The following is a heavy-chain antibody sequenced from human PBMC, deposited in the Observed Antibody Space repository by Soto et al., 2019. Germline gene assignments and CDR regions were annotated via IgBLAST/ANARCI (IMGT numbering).Heavy chain of an antibody. V-gene: IGHV4-39*01. CDR2: INYSGIT. CDR1: GDSISSSNFY. Sequence: WETLSLTCTVSGDSISSSNFYWAWIRQPPGKGLVRFGSINYSGITYYNPSLKSRVTISVDTSKNQFSLKLSSVTAADTAVYNCARRRTRAGATGEFDYWGQGALVTVSS. CDR3: ARRRTRAGATGEFDY. D-gene: IGHD1-26*01. J-gene: IGHJ4*02.